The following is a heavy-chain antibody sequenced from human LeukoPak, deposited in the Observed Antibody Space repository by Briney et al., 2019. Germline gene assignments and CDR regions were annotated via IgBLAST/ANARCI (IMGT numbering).Heavy chain of an antibody. CDR1: GGSISSYY. CDR3: ASGYYDSSGYYLRY. Sequence: PSETLSLTCTVSGGSISSYYWSWIRQPPGKGLEWIGYIYYSGSTNYNPSLKSRVTISVDTSKNQFSLKLSSVTAADTAVYYCASGYYDSSGYYLRYWGQGTLVTVSS. J-gene: IGHJ4*02. V-gene: IGHV4-59*01. D-gene: IGHD3-22*01. CDR2: IYYSGST.